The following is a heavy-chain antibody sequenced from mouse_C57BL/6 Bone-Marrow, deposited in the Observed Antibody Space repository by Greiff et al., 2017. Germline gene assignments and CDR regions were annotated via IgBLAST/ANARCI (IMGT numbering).Heavy chain of an antibody. V-gene: IGHV1-55*01. Sequence: QVQLQQPGAELVKPGASVKMSCKASGYTFTSYWITWVKQRPGQGLEWIGDFYPGSGSTNYNEKFKSKATLTVDTSSSTAYMQLSSLTSEDSAVYYCARAYCSFYYAMDYWGQGTSVTVSS. D-gene: IGHD2-12*01. CDR3: ARAYCSFYYAMDY. J-gene: IGHJ4*01. CDR2: FYPGSGST. CDR1: GYTFTSYW.